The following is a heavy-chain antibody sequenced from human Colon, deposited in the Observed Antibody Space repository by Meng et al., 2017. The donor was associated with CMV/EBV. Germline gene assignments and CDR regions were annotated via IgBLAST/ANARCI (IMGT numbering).Heavy chain of an antibody. CDR3: ARSLFSGVSLSLGY. D-gene: IGHD1-26*01. V-gene: IGHV3-23*01. CDR1: GFTFSTYD. J-gene: IGHJ4*02. Sequence: SGFTFSTYDMNWIRQAPGKGLEWVSSFTVTGGGTSYYADSVKGRFTISRDNSKNTLYLQMNSLRVEDTAIYYCARSLFSGVSLSLGYWGQGTLVTVSS. CDR2: FTVTGGGT.